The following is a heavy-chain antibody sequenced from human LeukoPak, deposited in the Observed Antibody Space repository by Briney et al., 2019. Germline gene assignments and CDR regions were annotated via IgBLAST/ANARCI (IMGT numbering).Heavy chain of an antibody. D-gene: IGHD2-15*01. V-gene: IGHV4-34*01. CDR1: GGSFSGYY. CDR2: INHSGST. J-gene: IGHJ5*02. Sequence: SETLSLTCALYGGSFSGYYWSWIRQPPGKGLEWIGEINHSGSTNYNPSLKSRVTISVDTSKNQFSLKLSSVTAADTAVYYCARGAPKGYCSGGSCYSRGRMTSTINWFDPWGQGTLVTVSS. CDR3: ARGAPKGYCSGGSCYSRGRMTSTINWFDP.